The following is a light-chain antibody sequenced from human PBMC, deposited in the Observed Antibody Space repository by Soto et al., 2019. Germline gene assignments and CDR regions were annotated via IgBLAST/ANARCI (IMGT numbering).Light chain of an antibody. CDR1: QSVNSTY. V-gene: IGKV3-20*01. CDR2: GAS. CDR3: QQYGSSSYT. J-gene: IGKJ2*01. Sequence: EIVLTQSPGTLPLSPGERATLSCRASQSVNSTYLAWYQQNPGQAPRLLIYGASSRATGIPDRFSGSGSGSDFTLTISRLEPEDFAVYFCQQYGSSSYTFGQGTKLESK.